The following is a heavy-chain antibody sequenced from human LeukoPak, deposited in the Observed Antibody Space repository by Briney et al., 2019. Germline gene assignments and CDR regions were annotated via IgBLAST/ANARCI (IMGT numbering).Heavy chain of an antibody. CDR2: IYYSGST. J-gene: IGHJ5*02. CDR3: ARAEKSLTGTTIGSPVNNWFDP. V-gene: IGHV4-31*03. CDR1: GGSISSGGYY. D-gene: IGHD1-7*01. Sequence: PSETLSLTCTVSGGSISSGGYYWSWIRQHPGKGLEWIGYIYYSGSTYYNPSLKSRVTISVDTSKNQFSLKLSSVTAADTAVYYCARAEKSLTGTTIGSPVNNWFDPWGQGTLVTVSS.